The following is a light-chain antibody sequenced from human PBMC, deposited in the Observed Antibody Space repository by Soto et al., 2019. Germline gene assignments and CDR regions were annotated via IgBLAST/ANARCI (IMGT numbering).Light chain of an antibody. V-gene: IGKV3-15*01. CDR3: QQYNTWHRT. CDR1: QSVSSN. J-gene: IGKJ1*01. Sequence: EIVMTQSPATLSVSPGERATLSCRASQSVSSNLAWYQQKPGQAPRLLIYGASTRATGIPARFSGSGSGTAFTLTISSLQYEDFAVYYCQQYNTWHRTFGQGTKVEIK. CDR2: GAS.